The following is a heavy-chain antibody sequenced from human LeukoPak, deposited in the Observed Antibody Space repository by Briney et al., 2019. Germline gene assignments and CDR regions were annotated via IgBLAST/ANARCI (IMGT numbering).Heavy chain of an antibody. CDR3: ASYAY. Sequence: GGSLRLSCAASGFTFSSYGMHWVRQAPGKGLEWVAVISYDGSNKYYADSVKGRFTISRDNSKNTLYLQMNSLRAEDTAVYYCASYAYWGQGTLVTVSS. J-gene: IGHJ4*02. V-gene: IGHV3-30*03. CDR2: ISYDGSNK. CDR1: GFTFSSYG. D-gene: IGHD4-17*01.